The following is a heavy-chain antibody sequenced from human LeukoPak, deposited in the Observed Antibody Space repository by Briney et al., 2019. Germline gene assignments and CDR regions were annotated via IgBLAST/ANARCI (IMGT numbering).Heavy chain of an antibody. CDR2: ITIGGNN. D-gene: IGHD2-15*01. CDR1: GGSISNYY. Sequence: SETLSLTCTVSGGSISNYYWSWIRQPAGKGLEGIGRITIGGNNDYNPSLKSRVTMSADTSKNQFSLRLSSVTAADTALYYCARGWYCSGGICQSSTDVWGKGTTVTVSS. V-gene: IGHV4-4*07. J-gene: IGHJ6*04. CDR3: ARGWYCSGGICQSSTDV.